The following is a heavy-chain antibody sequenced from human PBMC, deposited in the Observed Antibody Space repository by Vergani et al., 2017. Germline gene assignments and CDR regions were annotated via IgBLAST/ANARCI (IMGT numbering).Heavy chain of an antibody. J-gene: IGHJ5*02. CDR3: ARALDYDSGGYWGRGNWFDP. V-gene: IGHV4-61*02. CDR1: GGSISSGSYY. Sequence: QVQLQESGPGLVKPSQTLSLTCTVSGGSISSGSYYWSWIRQPAGKGLEWIGRIYTSGSTNYNPSLKSLVTISVDTSKNQFSLKLSSVTAADTAVYYCARALDYDSGGYWGRGNWFDPWGQGILVTVSS. D-gene: IGHD3-22*01. CDR2: IYTSGST.